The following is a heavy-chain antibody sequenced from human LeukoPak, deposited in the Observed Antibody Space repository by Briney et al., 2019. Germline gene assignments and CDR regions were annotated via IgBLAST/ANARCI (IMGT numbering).Heavy chain of an antibody. CDR1: GYTFTCYY. CDR2: INPSGGST. V-gene: IGHV1-46*01. Sequence: ASVKVSCKASGYTFTCYYMHWVRQAPGQGLEWMGIINPSGGSTSYAQKFQGRVTMTRDTSTSTVYMELSSLRSEDTAVYYCARDQGAVAATAYYYYGMDVWGQGTTVTVSS. D-gene: IGHD6-19*01. J-gene: IGHJ6*02. CDR3: ARDQGAVAATAYYYYGMDV.